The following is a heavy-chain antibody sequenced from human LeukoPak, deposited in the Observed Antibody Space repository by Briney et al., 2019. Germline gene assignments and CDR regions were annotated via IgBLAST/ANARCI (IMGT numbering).Heavy chain of an antibody. CDR2: IYTSGST. Sequence: SETLSLTCTVSGGSISSGSYYWSWIRQPAGKGLEWIGRIYTSGSTNYNPSLKSRVTISVDTSKNQFSLKLSSVTAANTAVYYCARDLYSYGYSVQDYWGQGTLVTVSS. V-gene: IGHV4-61*02. D-gene: IGHD5-18*01. J-gene: IGHJ4*02. CDR3: ARDLYSYGYSVQDY. CDR1: GGSISSGSYY.